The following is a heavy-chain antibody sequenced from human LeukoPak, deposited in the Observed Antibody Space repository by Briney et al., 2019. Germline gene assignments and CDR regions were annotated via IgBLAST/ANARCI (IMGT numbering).Heavy chain of an antibody. CDR1: GFTFSGYA. CDR3: AREYGDYGNAFDI. D-gene: IGHD4-17*01. CDR2: ISGSGGST. Sequence: GGSLRLSCAASGFTFSGYAMSWVRQAPGKGLEWVSTISGSGGSTYYADSVKGRLTISRDNSKNTLYLQLNSLRPEDTAVYYCAREYGDYGNAFDIWGQGTLVTVSS. V-gene: IGHV3-23*01. J-gene: IGHJ3*02.